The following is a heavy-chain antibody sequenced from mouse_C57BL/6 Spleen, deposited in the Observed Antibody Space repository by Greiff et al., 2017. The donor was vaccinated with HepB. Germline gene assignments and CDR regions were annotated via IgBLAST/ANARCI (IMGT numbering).Heavy chain of an antibody. V-gene: IGHV1-64*01. CDR3: ARSGGYGLLDY. D-gene: IGHD2-2*01. CDR1: GYTFTSYW. Sequence: QVQLQQPGAELVKPGASVKLSCKASGYTFTSYWMHWVKQRPGQGLEWIGMIHPNSGSTNYNEKFKSKATLTVDKSSSTAYMQLSSLTSEDAAVYYCARSGGYGLLDYWGQGTTLTVSS. CDR2: IHPNSGST. J-gene: IGHJ2*01.